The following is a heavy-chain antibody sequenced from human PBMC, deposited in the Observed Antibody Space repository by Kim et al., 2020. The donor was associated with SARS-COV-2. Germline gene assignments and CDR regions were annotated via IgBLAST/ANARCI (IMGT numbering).Heavy chain of an antibody. J-gene: IGHJ5*02. V-gene: IGHV4-59*13. CDR1: GGSISSYY. CDR2: IYYSGST. CDR3: ARGLVGERPDLSYWFDP. D-gene: IGHD6-25*01. Sequence: SETLSLTCTVSGGSISSYYWSWIRQPPGKGLEWIGYIYYSGSTNYNPSLKSRVTISVDTSKNQFSLKLSSVTAADTAVYYCARGLVGERPDLSYWFDPWGQGTLVTVSS.